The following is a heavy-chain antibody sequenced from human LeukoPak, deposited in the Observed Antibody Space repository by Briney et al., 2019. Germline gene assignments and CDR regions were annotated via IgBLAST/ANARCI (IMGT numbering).Heavy chain of an antibody. CDR3: ARAGLYSGSGLDY. Sequence: GGSLRLSCAASGFTFSSYWMHWVRQAPGKGLVWVSRINSDGSSANYADSVKGRFTISRDNAKNSLYLQMNSLRAEDTAVYYCARAGLYSGSGLDYWGQGTLVTVSS. CDR2: INSDGSSA. CDR1: GFTFSSYW. J-gene: IGHJ4*02. V-gene: IGHV3-74*01. D-gene: IGHD5-12*01.